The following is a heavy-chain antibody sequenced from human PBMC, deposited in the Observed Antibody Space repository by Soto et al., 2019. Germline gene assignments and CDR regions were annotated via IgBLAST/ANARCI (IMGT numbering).Heavy chain of an antibody. V-gene: IGHV4-39*01. CDR1: GGSISTSGYS. D-gene: IGHD2-15*01. J-gene: IGHJ5*02. CDR2: IHYSGGT. CDR3: ARHRYCSGGSCYHLDNWFDP. Sequence: QLQLQESGPGLVKPSETLSLTCTVSGGSISTSGYSWGWIRQPPGKGLEWIGSIHYSGGTYYNPSLKSRVTMSVDTSKNHFSLKLSSVTAADTAVYYCARHRYCSGGSCYHLDNWFDPWGQGTLVTVSS.